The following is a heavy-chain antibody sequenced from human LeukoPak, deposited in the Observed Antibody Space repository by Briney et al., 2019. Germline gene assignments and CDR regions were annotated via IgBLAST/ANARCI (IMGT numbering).Heavy chain of an antibody. CDR3: ARGRQQLTILDS. D-gene: IGHD6-13*01. CDR2: IYYSGST. V-gene: IGHV4-39*07. J-gene: IGHJ4*02. Sequence: SETLSLTCTVSGGSISSSSYYWGWIRQPPGKGLEWIGSIYYSGSTYYNPSLKSRVTISVDTSKNQFSLKLSSVTAADTAVYYCARGRQQLTILDSWGQGTLVTVSS. CDR1: GGSISSSSYY.